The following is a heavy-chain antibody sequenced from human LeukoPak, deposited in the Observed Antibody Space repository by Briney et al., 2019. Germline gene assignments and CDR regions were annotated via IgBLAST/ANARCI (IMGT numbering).Heavy chain of an antibody. D-gene: IGHD3-10*01. J-gene: IGHJ4*02. V-gene: IGHV1-18*01. CDR2: ISVYNGNT. Sequence: VASVKVSCKASGYTFTSYGISWVRQAPGQGLEWMGWISVYNGNTNYAQKLQGRVTMTTDTSTSTAYMELRSLRSDDTAVYYCARDVLLWFGEPLHFDYWGQGTLVTVSS. CDR1: GYTFTSYG. CDR3: ARDVLLWFGEPLHFDY.